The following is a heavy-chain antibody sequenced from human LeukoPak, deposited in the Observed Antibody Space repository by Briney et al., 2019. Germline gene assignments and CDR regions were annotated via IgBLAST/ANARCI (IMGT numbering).Heavy chain of an antibody. V-gene: IGHV3-30-3*01. CDR1: GFTFSSYA. J-gene: IGHJ6*02. CDR3: ARDGYTANYYYGMDV. Sequence: GRSLRLSCAASGFTFSSYAMHWVRQAPGKGLEWVAVISYDGSNKYYADSAKGRFTISRDNSKNTLYLQMNSLRAEDTAVHYCARDGYTANYYYGMDVWGQGTTVTVSS. CDR2: ISYDGSNK. D-gene: IGHD5-18*01.